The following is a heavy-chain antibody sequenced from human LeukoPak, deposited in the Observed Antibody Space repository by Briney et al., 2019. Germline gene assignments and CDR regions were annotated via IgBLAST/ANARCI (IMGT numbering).Heavy chain of an antibody. CDR2: ISYDGSNK. Sequence: GRSLRLSCAASGFTFSSYGMHWVRQAPGKGLEWVAVISYDGSNKYYADSVKGRFTISRDNSKNTLYLQMNSLRAEDTAVYYCAKDGTYYDSSGYRGYYYYYMDVWGKGTTVTISS. V-gene: IGHV3-30*18. CDR1: GFTFSSYG. J-gene: IGHJ6*03. D-gene: IGHD3-22*01. CDR3: AKDGTYYDSSGYRGYYYYYMDV.